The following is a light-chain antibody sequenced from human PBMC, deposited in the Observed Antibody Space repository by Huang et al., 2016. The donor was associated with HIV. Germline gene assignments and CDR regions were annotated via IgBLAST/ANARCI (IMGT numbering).Light chain of an antibody. CDR2: GSS. CDR1: RSVNTN. J-gene: IGKJ4*01. Sequence: EIVMTQSPATLSVSPGERVTLSCRANRSVNTNLAWYQQRPGKAPRLLIYGSSTRAPGIPARFSGSGSGTDFSLTSSSLQSEDFALYYCHQYNNWLLSFGGGTRVDI. CDR3: HQYNNWLLS. V-gene: IGKV3-15*01.